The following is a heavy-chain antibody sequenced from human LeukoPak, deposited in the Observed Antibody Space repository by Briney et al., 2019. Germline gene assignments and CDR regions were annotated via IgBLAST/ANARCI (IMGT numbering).Heavy chain of an antibody. CDR2: IWYDGSNK. Sequence: QPGGSLRLSCAASGFTFSSYGMHWVRQAPGKGLEWVAVIWYDGSNKYYADSVKGRFTISRDNSKNTLYLQMNSLRAEDTAVYYCARQAYLRWLQSTFDYWGQGTLVTVSS. D-gene: IGHD5-12*01. J-gene: IGHJ4*02. CDR1: GFTFSSYG. CDR3: ARQAYLRWLQSTFDY. V-gene: IGHV3-33*08.